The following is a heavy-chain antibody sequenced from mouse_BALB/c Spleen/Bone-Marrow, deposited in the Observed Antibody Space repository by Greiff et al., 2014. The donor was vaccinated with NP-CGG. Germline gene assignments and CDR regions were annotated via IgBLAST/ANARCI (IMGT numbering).Heavy chain of an antibody. CDR3: ASLTGRDY. CDR2: ISSGGSYT. D-gene: IGHD4-1*01. CDR1: GFTFSGYA. Sequence: EVQLQESGGGLVKPGGSLKLSCAAPGFTFSGYAMSWVRQTPEKRLEWVATISSGGSYTYYPDSVKGRFTISRDNAKNTLYLQMSSLRSEDTAMYYCASLTGRDYWGQGTTLTVSA. V-gene: IGHV5-9-3*01. J-gene: IGHJ2*01.